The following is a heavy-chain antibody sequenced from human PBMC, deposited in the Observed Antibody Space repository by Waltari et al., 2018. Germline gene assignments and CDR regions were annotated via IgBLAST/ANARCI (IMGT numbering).Heavy chain of an antibody. V-gene: IGHV4-34*01. CDR1: GGSFSGYY. J-gene: IGHJ5*01. CDR3: ARGGYSGYEPRRWFDS. Sequence: QVQLQQWGAGLLKPSETLSLTCVVDGGSFSGYYWRWIRQPPEQGLEWIGEINYSGSTQYNPSLKRRVTISIDTSKNQFSLNLRSVTAADMGVYYCARGGYSGYEPRRWFDSWGQGTLVTVAS. CDR2: INYSGST. D-gene: IGHD5-12*01.